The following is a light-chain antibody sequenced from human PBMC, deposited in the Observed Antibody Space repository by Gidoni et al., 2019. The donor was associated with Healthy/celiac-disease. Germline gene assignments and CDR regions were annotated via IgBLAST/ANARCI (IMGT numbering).Light chain of an antibody. Sequence: EPVLTQSPGTLSLSPGERATLSCRASQSVSSSYLAWYQQKPVQAPRLLIYGASSRATGIPDRFSGSGSGTDFTLTISRLEPEDFAVYYCQQYGNSLTVGGGTKVKIK. V-gene: IGKV3-20*01. CDR3: QQYGNSLT. J-gene: IGKJ4*01. CDR2: GAS. CDR1: QSVSSSY.